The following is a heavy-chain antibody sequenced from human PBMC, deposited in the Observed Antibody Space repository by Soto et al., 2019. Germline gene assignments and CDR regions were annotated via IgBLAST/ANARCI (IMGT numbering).Heavy chain of an antibody. Sequence: SETLSLTCTVSGGSISSYYWSWIRQPPGKGLEWIGYIYYSGSTNYNPSLKSRVTISVDTSKNQFSLKLSSVTAADTAVYYCAGDKRFGGLGRFPPPPAHFDIWGQGTMVTVSS. V-gene: IGHV4-59*01. CDR3: AGDKRFGGLGRFPPPPAHFDI. CDR2: IYYSGST. CDR1: GGSISSYY. D-gene: IGHD3-10*01. J-gene: IGHJ3*02.